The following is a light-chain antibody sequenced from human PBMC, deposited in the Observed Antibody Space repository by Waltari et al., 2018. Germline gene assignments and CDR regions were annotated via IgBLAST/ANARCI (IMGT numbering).Light chain of an antibody. CDR2: QDT. CDR1: KLEDND. Sequence: SYELTQPPSLSVSPGQTATITCSGDKLEDNDVSWYQQRPGQSPVLVIFQDTRRPSGIPERFSGSSSGNTATLTISGTQTLDEADYYCQAWDSRTYVVFGGGTKVTVL. V-gene: IGLV3-1*01. J-gene: IGLJ2*01. CDR3: QAWDSRTYVV.